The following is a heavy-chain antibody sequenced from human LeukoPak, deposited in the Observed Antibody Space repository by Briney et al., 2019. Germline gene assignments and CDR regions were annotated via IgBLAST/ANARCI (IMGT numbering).Heavy chain of an antibody. Sequence: ASVKVSCKASGYTFTGYYMHWVRQAPGQGLEWMGRINPNSGGTNYAQKFQGRVTMTRDTSISTAYMELSSLRSEDTAVYYCASGGDIVVVPAAWSWFDPWGQGTLVTDSS. V-gene: IGHV1-2*06. CDR3: ASGGDIVVVPAAWSWFDP. CDR2: INPNSGGT. D-gene: IGHD2-2*01. CDR1: GYTFTGYY. J-gene: IGHJ5*02.